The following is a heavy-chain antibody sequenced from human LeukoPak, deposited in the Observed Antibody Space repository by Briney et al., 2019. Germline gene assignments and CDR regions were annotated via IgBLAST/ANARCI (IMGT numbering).Heavy chain of an antibody. CDR1: GFTFSDYG. Sequence: PGGSLRLSCGASGFTFSDYGMHWVRQAPGKGLEWVSYISSSSSTIYYADSVKGRFTISRDNAKNSLYLQMNSLRAEDTAVYYCARDENTAMVLGNAFDIWGQGTMVTVSS. CDR3: ARDENTAMVLGNAFDI. J-gene: IGHJ3*02. V-gene: IGHV3-48*04. CDR2: ISSSSSTI. D-gene: IGHD5-18*01.